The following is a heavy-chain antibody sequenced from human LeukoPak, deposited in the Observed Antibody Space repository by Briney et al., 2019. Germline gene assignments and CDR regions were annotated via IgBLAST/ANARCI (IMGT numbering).Heavy chain of an antibody. CDR1: GASISSGGYY. Sequence: SQTLSLTCTVSGASISSGGYYWTWIRQHPGKGLEWIGNIYYSESTYYNPSLKSRLTISLDTSKNQFSLHLSSVTAADTAVYYCARDHRASGDYCFDFWGRGTQVTVSS. D-gene: IGHD3-22*01. CDR2: IYYSEST. V-gene: IGHV4-31*03. J-gene: IGHJ4*02. CDR3: ARDHRASGDYCFDF.